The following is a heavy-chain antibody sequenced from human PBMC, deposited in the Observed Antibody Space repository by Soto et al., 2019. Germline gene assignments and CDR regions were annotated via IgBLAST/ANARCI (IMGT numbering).Heavy chain of an antibody. Sequence: ASVKVSCKASGYTFISYGISWVRQAPGQGLEWMGWISAYNGNTNYAQKLQGRVTMTTDTSTSTAYMELRSLRSDDTAVYYCARALGIAAAATGGHWYGPWGLGTLGTVSS. D-gene: IGHD6-13*01. CDR2: ISAYNGNT. V-gene: IGHV1-18*01. CDR3: ARALGIAAAATGGHWYGP. CDR1: GYTFISYG. J-gene: IGHJ5*02.